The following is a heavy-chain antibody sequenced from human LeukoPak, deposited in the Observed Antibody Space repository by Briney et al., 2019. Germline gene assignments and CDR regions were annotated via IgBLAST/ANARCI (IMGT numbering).Heavy chain of an antibody. J-gene: IGHJ1*01. CDR1: GYTFTSYY. Sequence: ASVKVSCKASGYTFTSYYMHWVRQAPGQGLEWMGIINPSGGSTSYAQKFQGRVTMTRDTSTSTVYMELSSLRSEDTAVYYCARGRGPSYYDRSGLQHWGQGTLVTDSS. CDR2: INPSGGST. D-gene: IGHD3-22*01. CDR3: ARGRGPSYYDRSGLQH. V-gene: IGHV1-46*01.